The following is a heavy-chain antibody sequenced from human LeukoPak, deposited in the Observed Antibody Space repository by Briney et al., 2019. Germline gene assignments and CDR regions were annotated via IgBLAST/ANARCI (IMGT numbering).Heavy chain of an antibody. V-gene: IGHV3-9*01. J-gene: IGHJ6*02. CDR2: ISWNSGSI. CDR1: GFTFDDYA. D-gene: IGHD2-15*01. Sequence: GGSLRLSCAASGFTFDDYAMHWVRQAPGKGLEWVSGISWNSGSIGYVDSVKGRFTISRDNAKNSLYLQMNSLRAEDTALYYCAKLAPSAGTYYYYGMDVWGQGTTVTVSS. CDR3: AKLAPSAGTYYYYGMDV.